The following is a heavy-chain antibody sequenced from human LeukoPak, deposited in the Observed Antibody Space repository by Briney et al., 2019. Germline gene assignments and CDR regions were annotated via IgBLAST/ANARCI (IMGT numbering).Heavy chain of an antibody. CDR3: ARAPSEIGGYYPEYFRH. CDR2: IKSDGST. V-gene: IGHV3-74*01. Sequence: PGGSLRLSSAASGFTFSSYWMHWVRQAPGKGLVWVSRIKSDGSTRYADSVKGRFTISRDNAKNTVSLQMNSLRAEDTGVYYCARAPSEIGGYYPEYFRHWGQGTLVTVSP. CDR1: GFTFSSYW. J-gene: IGHJ1*01. D-gene: IGHD3-22*01.